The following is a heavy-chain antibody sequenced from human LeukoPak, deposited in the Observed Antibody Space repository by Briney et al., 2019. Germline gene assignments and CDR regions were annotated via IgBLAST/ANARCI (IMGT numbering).Heavy chain of an antibody. CDR1: GFTFSSYW. Sequence: GGSLRLSCAASGFTFSSYWMSWVRQAPGKGLEWVAIIWYDGSGKYYADSVKGRFTISRDNSKNTLYLQMNSLRAEDTAVYYCARDGRLPPTPPDYWGQGTLVTVSS. J-gene: IGHJ4*02. CDR3: ARDGRLPPTPPDY. D-gene: IGHD2-15*01. CDR2: IWYDGSGK. V-gene: IGHV3-33*08.